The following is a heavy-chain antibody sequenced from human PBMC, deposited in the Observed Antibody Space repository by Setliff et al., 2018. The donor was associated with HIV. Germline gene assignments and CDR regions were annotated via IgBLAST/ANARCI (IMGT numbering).Heavy chain of an antibody. CDR3: ARGSWKDGAHGYFFDY. V-gene: IGHV4-38-2*01. CDR2: IYNRGST. D-gene: IGHD1-1*01. Sequence: SETLSLTCAVSGYAISSGYYWGWIRRPPGKGLEWIGSIYNRGSTYYNPSLKSRVTISVDTSKNQFSLKLSSVTAADTAVYYCARGSWKDGAHGYFFDYWGQGTLVTVSS. J-gene: IGHJ4*02. CDR1: GYAISSGYY.